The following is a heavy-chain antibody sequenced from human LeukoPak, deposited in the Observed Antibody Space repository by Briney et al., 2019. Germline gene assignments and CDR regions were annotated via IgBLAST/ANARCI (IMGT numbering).Heavy chain of an antibody. V-gene: IGHV3-9*03. CDR1: GFTFDDYA. Sequence: PGRSLRLSCAASGFTFDDYAMHWVRQAPGKGLEWVSGISWNSGSIGYADSVKGRFTISRDNAKNSLYLQMNSLRAEDMALYYCAKGAHSSSGYYFDYWGQGTLATVSS. CDR2: ISWNSGSI. D-gene: IGHD6-6*01. J-gene: IGHJ4*02. CDR3: AKGAHSSSGYYFDY.